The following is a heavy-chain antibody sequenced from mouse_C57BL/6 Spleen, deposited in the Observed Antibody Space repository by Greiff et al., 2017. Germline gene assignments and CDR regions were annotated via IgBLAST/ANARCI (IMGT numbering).Heavy chain of an antibody. V-gene: IGHV1-15*01. D-gene: IGHD2-4*01. J-gene: IGHJ3*01. CDR2: IDPETGGT. CDR3: TRGSYDYRAWFAY. CDR1: GYTFTDYE. Sequence: VQLQQSGAELVRPGASVTLSCKASGYTFTDYEMHWVKQTPVHGLEWIGAIDPETGGTAYNQKFKGKAILTADKSSSTAYMELRSLTSEDSAVYYCTRGSYDYRAWFAYWGQGTLVTVSA.